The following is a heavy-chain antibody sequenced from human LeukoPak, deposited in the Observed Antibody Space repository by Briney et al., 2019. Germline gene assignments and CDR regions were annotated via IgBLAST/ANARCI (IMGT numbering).Heavy chain of an antibody. D-gene: IGHD2-2*01. V-gene: IGHV4-38-2*02. CDR2: IYYSGNT. J-gene: IGHJ4*02. CDR3: ARVFCSTTSCFDVAGFVY. CDR1: GYSISSGFY. Sequence: SETLSLTCSVSGYSISSGFYWAWIRQSPGKGLEWIGSIYYSGNTFHNPSLKSRVTISVDTSKNQFSLKLTSVTAADTAVYYCARVFCSTTSCFDVAGFVYWGQGALVTVSS.